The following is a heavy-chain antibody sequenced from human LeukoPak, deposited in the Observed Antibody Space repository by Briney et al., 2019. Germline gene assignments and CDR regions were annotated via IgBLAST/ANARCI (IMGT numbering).Heavy chain of an antibody. D-gene: IGHD6-13*01. CDR2: IRYDGSNK. J-gene: IGHJ4*02. CDR1: GFTFSSYG. CDR3: AKDRPAAGLRPDYFDY. Sequence: GGSLRLSCAASGFTFSSYGMHWVRQAPGKGLEWVAFIRYDGSNKYYADPVKGRFTISRDNSKNTLYLQMNSLRAEDTAVYYCAKDRPAAGLRPDYFDYWGQGTLVTVSS. V-gene: IGHV3-30*02.